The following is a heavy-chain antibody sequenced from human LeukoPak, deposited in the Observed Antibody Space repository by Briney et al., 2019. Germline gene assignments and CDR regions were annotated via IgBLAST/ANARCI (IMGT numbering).Heavy chain of an antibody. Sequence: GGSLTHPRAASGFNFIRNLIHWVRQAPGKGLAWISRINTDGSSTNYAYSLKGRFTISRDKAKNTVYLQMTSLRVEETAVYYCTRASYNCFDPWGKGTMVTVSS. CDR2: INTDGSST. D-gene: IGHD6-6*01. J-gene: IGHJ5*02. CDR3: TRASYNCFDP. V-gene: IGHV3-74*01. CDR1: GFNFIRNL.